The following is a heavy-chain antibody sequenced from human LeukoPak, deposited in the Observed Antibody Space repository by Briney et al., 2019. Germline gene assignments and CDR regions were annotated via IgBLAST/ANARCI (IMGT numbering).Heavy chain of an antibody. CDR1: GYTFTSYG. J-gene: IGHJ4*02. CDR2: ISAYNGNT. Sequence: GASVKVSCKASGYTFTSYGISWVRQAPGQGLEWMGWISAYNGNTNHAQKLQGRVTMTTDTSTSTAYMELRSLRSDDTAVYYCARALSLAYREGYNFDYWGQGTLVTVSS. CDR3: ARALSLAYREGYNFDY. D-gene: IGHD5-24*01. V-gene: IGHV1-18*01.